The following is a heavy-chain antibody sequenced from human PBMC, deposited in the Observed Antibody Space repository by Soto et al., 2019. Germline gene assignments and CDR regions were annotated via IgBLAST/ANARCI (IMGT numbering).Heavy chain of an antibody. V-gene: IGHV3-30-3*01. CDR3: AIPRPATLLLYAFDY. Sequence: VGSLRLSCAASGFTFSSYALHWVRQTPGKGLEWVAGISHDGSNKNYADSVKGRFTISRDISTSTLYLQMNSLRSEDTAVYYCAIPRPATLLLYAFDYWGLGTLVTVSS. CDR1: GFTFSSYA. J-gene: IGHJ4*02. CDR2: ISHDGSNK. D-gene: IGHD2-8*01.